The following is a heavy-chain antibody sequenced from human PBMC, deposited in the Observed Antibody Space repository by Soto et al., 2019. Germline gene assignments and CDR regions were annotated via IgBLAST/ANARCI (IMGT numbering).Heavy chain of an antibody. CDR1: GGSISSYY. J-gene: IGHJ4*02. CDR3: ARGGSGWDDTGYLFDY. D-gene: IGHD6-19*01. V-gene: IGHV4-59*01. Sequence: SETLSLTCTVSGGSISSYYWSWIRQPPGKGLEWIGYIYYSGSTNYNPSLKSRVTISVDTSKNQFSLKLSSVTAADTAVYYCARGGSGWDDTGYLFDYWGQGTLVTVSS. CDR2: IYYSGST.